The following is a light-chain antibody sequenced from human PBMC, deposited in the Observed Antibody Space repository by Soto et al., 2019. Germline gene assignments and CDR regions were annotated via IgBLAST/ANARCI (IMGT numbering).Light chain of an antibody. J-gene: IGLJ1*01. CDR3: CSYARSSTYV. Sequence: QSVLTQPASVSGSPGQSITISCTGTSSDFGGYNFVSWYQHRPGKAPKLMIYAVSNRPSGVSNRFSGSKSGNTASLTISGLQAEDEADYYCCSYARSSTYVFGTGTKVTVL. CDR1: SSDFGGYNF. CDR2: AVS. V-gene: IGLV2-14*01.